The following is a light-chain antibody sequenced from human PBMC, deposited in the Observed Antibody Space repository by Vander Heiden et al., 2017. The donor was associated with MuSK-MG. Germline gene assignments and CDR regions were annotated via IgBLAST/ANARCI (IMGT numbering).Light chain of an antibody. CDR3: QQYYSNHPYT. Sequence: DIVVTQSPYSLSLWLGERATINCKSSQSVLYSSNNKNYLAWYQNKPGLPPKLLIYWASTRESGVPDRFSASGYGTDFTLTISSRQAEDVAVYYCQQYYSNHPYTFGQGTKLEIK. CDR1: QSVLYSSNNKNY. J-gene: IGKJ2*01. V-gene: IGKV4-1*01. CDR2: WAS.